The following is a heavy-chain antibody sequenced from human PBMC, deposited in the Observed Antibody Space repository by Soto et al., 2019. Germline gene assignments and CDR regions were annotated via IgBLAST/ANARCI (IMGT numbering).Heavy chain of an antibody. J-gene: IGHJ4*02. CDR3: ARGDYGDYDYHFDH. CDR2: ISSSGSDI. CDR1: GFTFSSYE. V-gene: IGHV3-48*03. Sequence: EVQLVESGGGLVQPGGSLRLSCAVSGFTFSSYEMNWVRQAPGKGLEWVSYISSSGSDIHYAESVKGRFTISRDNAKNSLYLQMNSLRAEDTAVYYCARGDYGDYDYHFDHWGQGTLVIVSS. D-gene: IGHD4-17*01.